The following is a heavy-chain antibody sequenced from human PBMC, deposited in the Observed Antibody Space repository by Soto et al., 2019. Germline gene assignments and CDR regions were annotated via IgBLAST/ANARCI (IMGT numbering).Heavy chain of an antibody. CDR2: IYYSGST. V-gene: IGHV4-59*01. D-gene: IGHD2-15*01. CDR3: AKYCSGGSCFDY. J-gene: IGHJ4*02. CDR1: GGSISSYY. Sequence: SETLSLTCTVSGGSISSYYWSWIRQPPGKGLEWIGYIYYSGSTNYNPSLKSRVTISVDTSKNQFSLKLSSVTAADTAVYYCAKYCSGGSCFDYWGQGTLVTVSS.